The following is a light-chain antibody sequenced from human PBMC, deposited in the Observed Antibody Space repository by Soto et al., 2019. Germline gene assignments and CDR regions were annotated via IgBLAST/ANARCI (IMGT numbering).Light chain of an antibody. J-gene: IGKJ4*01. CDR2: DAS. CDR1: QSVSSY. Sequence: EIVVTQSPATLSLSPGERATLSCRASQSVSSYLAWYQQKPGQAPRLLIYDASNRATGIPARFSGSGSGTDFTLTISSLEPEDFAVYYCQPTSNWPTRPPFGGGPNVDIK. CDR3: QPTSNWPTRPP. V-gene: IGKV3-11*01.